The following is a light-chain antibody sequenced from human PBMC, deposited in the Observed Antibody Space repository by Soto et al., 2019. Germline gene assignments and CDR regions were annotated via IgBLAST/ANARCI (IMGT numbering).Light chain of an antibody. CDR2: DVS. J-gene: IGLJ1*01. CDR3: SSYTSSSTLVV. CDR1: SSDVGGYNY. Sequence: QSALTQPASVSGSPGQSITISCTGTSSDVGGYNYVSWYQQHPGKAPKLMFYDVSNRPSGVSNRFSGSKSGNTASLTISGLQAEDEADYYCSSYTSSSTLVVFGTGTKLTVL. V-gene: IGLV2-14*01.